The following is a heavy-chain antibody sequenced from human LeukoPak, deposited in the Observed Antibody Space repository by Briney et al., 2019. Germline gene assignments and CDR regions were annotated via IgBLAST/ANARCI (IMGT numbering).Heavy chain of an antibody. CDR1: GFSFSDYY. D-gene: IGHD3-22*01. CDR2: ISSTGTTI. V-gene: IGHV3-11*04. CDR3: ARAYYDSSGYHYFDY. J-gene: IGHJ4*02. Sequence: GGSLRLSCAASGFSFSDYYMSWVRQAPGKGLEWISYISSTGTTIYYADSVKGRFTISRDNAENSLYLQMNSLRAEDTAVYYCARAYYDSSGYHYFDYWGQGTLVTVSS.